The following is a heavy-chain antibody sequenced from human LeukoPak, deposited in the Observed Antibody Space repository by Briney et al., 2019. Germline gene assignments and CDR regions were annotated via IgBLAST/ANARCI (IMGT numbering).Heavy chain of an antibody. D-gene: IGHD3-10*02. V-gene: IGHV4-30-4*01. Sequence: SQTLSLTCTVSGDSINSGNSHWTWIRQPPGKGLEWLGSVYDSWNNYYNPSLESRITMSVDTSKNQYSLELSSVIAADTAVYYCASYFVGNGGKGYWGQGALVTVSS. CDR3: ASYFVGNGGKGY. CDR1: GDSINSGNSH. CDR2: VYDSWNN. J-gene: IGHJ4*02.